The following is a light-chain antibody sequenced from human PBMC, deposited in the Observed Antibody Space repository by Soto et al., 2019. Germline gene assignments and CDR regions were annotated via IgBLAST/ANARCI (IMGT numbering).Light chain of an antibody. Sequence: EIVMTQYPATLSVSPGERATLSCMASQSVSSNFAWYQQKPGQAPRLLIYGASTRATGIPARFSGSGSGTEFTLTISSLQSEDFAVYYCQQYNDWPRTFGQGTKVEIK. CDR1: QSVSSN. CDR3: QQYNDWPRT. V-gene: IGKV3-15*01. CDR2: GAS. J-gene: IGKJ1*01.